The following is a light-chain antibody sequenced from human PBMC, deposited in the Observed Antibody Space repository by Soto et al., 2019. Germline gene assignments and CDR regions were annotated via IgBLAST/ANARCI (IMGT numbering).Light chain of an antibody. CDR3: QTWGSDFRV. Sequence: QLVLTQSPSASASLGASVKLTCTLSSGHSSYAIAWHQQQPEKGPRYLMKLNSDGSHNKGDGIPDRFSGSSSGAERYLTISSLQSEDEADYYCQTWGSDFRVFGGGTKVTVL. CDR1: SGHSSYA. CDR2: LNSDGSH. V-gene: IGLV4-69*01. J-gene: IGLJ3*02.